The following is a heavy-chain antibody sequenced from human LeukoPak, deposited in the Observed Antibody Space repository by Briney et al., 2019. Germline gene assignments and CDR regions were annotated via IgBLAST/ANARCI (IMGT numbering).Heavy chain of an antibody. CDR1: GFPFRTYW. J-gene: IGHJ4*02. D-gene: IGHD1-7*01. CDR2: INEDGSEK. V-gene: IGHV3-7*01. Sequence: PGGSLRLSCAASGFPFRTYWMSWVRQAPGKGLEWVASINEDGSEKHSVDSVKGRFTVSRDNAENSLYLQMNSLRAEDTAVYYCGRPGTHWNYDYWGQGILVTISS. CDR3: GRPGTHWNYDY.